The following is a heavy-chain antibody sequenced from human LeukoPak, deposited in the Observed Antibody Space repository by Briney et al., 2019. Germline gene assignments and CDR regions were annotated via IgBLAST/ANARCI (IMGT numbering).Heavy chain of an antibody. CDR2: ISGSGGST. V-gene: IGHV3-23*01. CDR1: GFTFSSYA. CDR3: ARDPASDYYGSGSPPLTGAFDI. D-gene: IGHD3-10*01. Sequence: GGSLRLSWAAAGFTFSSYAMNWVRQAPGKGLEWVSDISGSGGSTNYADPVKGRFTISRDNSKNTVYLQMSSLRAEDTAVYYCARDPASDYYGSGSPPLTGAFDIWGQGTMVTVSS. J-gene: IGHJ3*02.